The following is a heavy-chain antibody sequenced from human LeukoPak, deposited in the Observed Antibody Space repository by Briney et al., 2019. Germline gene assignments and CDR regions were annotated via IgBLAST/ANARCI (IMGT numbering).Heavy chain of an antibody. Sequence: ASVKVSCKASGYTFTSYAMNWVRQAPGQGLGWMGWINTNTGNPTYAQGFTGRFVFSLDTSVSTAYLQISSLKAEDTAVYYCAGFSSGWYFPFDYWGQGTLVTVSS. CDR1: GYTFTSYA. J-gene: IGHJ4*02. CDR2: INTNTGNP. CDR3: AGFSSGWYFPFDY. V-gene: IGHV7-4-1*02. D-gene: IGHD6-19*01.